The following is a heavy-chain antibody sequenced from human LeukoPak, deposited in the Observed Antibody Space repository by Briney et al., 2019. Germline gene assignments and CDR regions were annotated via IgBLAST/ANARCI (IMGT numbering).Heavy chain of an antibody. CDR2: INWNGGST. Sequence: GGSLRLSCAASGFSFNTYVMSWVRQAPGKGLEWVSGINWNGGSTGYADSVKGRFTISRDNAKNSLYLQMNSLRAEDTALYYCARLEGSGSGYWGQGTLVTVSS. CDR1: GFSFNTYV. V-gene: IGHV3-20*04. D-gene: IGHD1-26*01. CDR3: ARLEGSGSGY. J-gene: IGHJ4*02.